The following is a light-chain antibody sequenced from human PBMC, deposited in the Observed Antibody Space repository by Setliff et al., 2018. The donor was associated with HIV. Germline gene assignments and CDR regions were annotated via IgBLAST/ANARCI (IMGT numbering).Light chain of an antibody. J-gene: IGLJ1*01. Sequence: QSVLTQPASVSGSPGQSITISCTGTSSDVGGYSHVSWYQQHPGNAPKLIIYEVRNRPSGVSHRFPGSKSGNTASLTISGLQTEDEADYYCSSYAITNTLPFGTGTKVTVL. CDR2: EVR. V-gene: IGLV2-14*01. CDR1: SSDVGGYSH. CDR3: SSYAITNTLP.